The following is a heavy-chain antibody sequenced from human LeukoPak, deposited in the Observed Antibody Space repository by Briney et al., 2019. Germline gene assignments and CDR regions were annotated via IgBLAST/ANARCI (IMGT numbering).Heavy chain of an antibody. CDR1: GYTFTSYG. CDR3: ARGGAVARSGAAFDI. Sequence: GASVKVSCKASGYTFTSYGISWVRQAPGQGLEWMGWISVYNGNTNYAQKLQGRVTMTTDTSTSTAYMELRSLRSDDTAVYYCARGGAVARSGAAFDIWGQGTMVTVSS. D-gene: IGHD6-19*01. CDR2: ISVYNGNT. J-gene: IGHJ3*02. V-gene: IGHV1-18*01.